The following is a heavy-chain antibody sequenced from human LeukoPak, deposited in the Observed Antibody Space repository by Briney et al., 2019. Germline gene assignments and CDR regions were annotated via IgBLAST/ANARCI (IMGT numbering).Heavy chain of an antibody. J-gene: IGHJ4*02. CDR1: GFTFSSYA. D-gene: IGHD2-21*02. CDR2: ISGSGGST. V-gene: IGHV3-23*01. Sequence: AGGSLRLSCAASGFTFSSYAMSWVRQAPGEGLEWVSAISGSGGSTYYADSVKGRFTISRDNSKNTLYLQMNSLRAEDTAVYYCAKQDAYCGGDCYSIDYWGQGTLVTVSS. CDR3: AKQDAYCGGDCYSIDY.